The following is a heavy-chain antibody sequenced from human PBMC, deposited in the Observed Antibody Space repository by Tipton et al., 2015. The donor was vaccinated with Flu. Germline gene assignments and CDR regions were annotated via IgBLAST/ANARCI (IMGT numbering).Heavy chain of an antibody. CDR2: VNHSGST. CDR3: VRGSDYSNTFFDY. Sequence: TLSLTCAVYGGSFSGHYWSWIRQPPGNGLEWIGEVNHSGSTNYNPSLKSRVTISVDTSKNQFSLRLRSVTDTDTAIYYCVRGSDYSNTFFDYWGRGTLVTVSS. CDR1: GGSFSGHY. D-gene: IGHD4-17*01. J-gene: IGHJ4*02. V-gene: IGHV4-34*01.